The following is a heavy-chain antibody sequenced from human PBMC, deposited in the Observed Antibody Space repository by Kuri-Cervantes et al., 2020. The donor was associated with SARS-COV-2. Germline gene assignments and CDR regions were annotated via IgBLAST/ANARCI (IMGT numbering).Heavy chain of an antibody. Sequence: GESLKISCAASGFTFSSYAMSWVRQAPGKGLEWVSAISGSGGSTYYADSVKGRFTISRDNSKNTLYLQMNSLRAEDTAVYYCARAADPVRSSWEYDYYYYGMDVWGQGTTVTVSS. CDR3: ARAADPVRSSWEYDYYYYGMDV. V-gene: IGHV3-23*01. CDR2: ISGSGGST. CDR1: GFTFSSYA. J-gene: IGHJ6*02. D-gene: IGHD6-13*01.